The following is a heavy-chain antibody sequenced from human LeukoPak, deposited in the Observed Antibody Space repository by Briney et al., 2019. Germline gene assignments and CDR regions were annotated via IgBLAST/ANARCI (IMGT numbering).Heavy chain of an antibody. CDR3: VRDPTTLTPFDY. Sequence: NPSETLSLTCTVSGYSISSGYYRGWVRQVPGKGLEWIGSIYHSGSTFYNPSLKSRVTISVDTSTNQFSLHLNSVTAADTAVYFCVRDPTTLTPFDYWGQGALVTVSS. CDR2: IYHSGST. CDR1: GYSISSGYY. J-gene: IGHJ4*02. V-gene: IGHV4-38-2*02. D-gene: IGHD4-17*01.